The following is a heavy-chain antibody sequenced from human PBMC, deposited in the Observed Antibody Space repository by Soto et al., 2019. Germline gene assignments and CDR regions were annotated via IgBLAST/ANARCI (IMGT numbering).Heavy chain of an antibody. V-gene: IGHV3-23*01. D-gene: IGHD6-13*01. Sequence: EVQLLESGGGLVQPGGSLRLSCAASGFTFSSYAMSWVRQAPGKGLEWVSTISGSGGSTYYADSVKGRFTISRDNSKNTLDLQMTSLRTDDTAVYYCANYPIAAAELSYPPYWGQGTPVTVSS. J-gene: IGHJ4*02. CDR3: ANYPIAAAELSYPPY. CDR2: ISGSGGST. CDR1: GFTFSSYA.